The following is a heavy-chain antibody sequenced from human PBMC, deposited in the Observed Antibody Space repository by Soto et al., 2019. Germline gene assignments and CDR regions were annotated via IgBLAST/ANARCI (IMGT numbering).Heavy chain of an antibody. Sequence: SETLSPTCTVSGVSLSSSSYYWGWIRQPPGKGLEWIGSIYYSGSTYYNPSLKSRVTISVDTSKNQFSLKLSSVTAADTAVYYCAGSTSWFDPWGQGTLVIVSS. J-gene: IGHJ5*02. V-gene: IGHV4-39*01. CDR1: GVSLSSSSYY. CDR3: AGSTSWFDP. CDR2: IYYSGST. D-gene: IGHD6-13*01.